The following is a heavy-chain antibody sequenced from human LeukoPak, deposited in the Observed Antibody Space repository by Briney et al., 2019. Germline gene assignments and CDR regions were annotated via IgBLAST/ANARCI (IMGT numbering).Heavy chain of an antibody. Sequence: GGSLRLSCAASGFTFSDYYMSWIRQAPGKGLEWVAVIWYDGSNKYYADSVKGRFTISRDNSKNTLYLQMNSLRAEDTAVYYCARDFPPTDYWGQGTLVTVSS. J-gene: IGHJ4*02. D-gene: IGHD4-17*01. CDR2: IWYDGSNK. CDR1: GFTFSDYY. V-gene: IGHV3-33*08. CDR3: ARDFPPTDY.